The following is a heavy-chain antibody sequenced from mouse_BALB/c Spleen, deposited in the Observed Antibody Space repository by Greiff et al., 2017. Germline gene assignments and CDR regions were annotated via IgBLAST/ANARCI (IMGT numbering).Heavy chain of an antibody. J-gene: IGHJ3*01. Sequence: VQLQQPGAELVKPGAPVKLSCKASGYTFTSYWMNWVKQRPGRGLEWIGRIDPSDSETHYNQKFKDKATLTVDKSSSTAYIQLSSLTSEDSAVYYCAVYDGYYSWFAYWGQGTLVTVSA. CDR2: IDPSDSET. V-gene: IGHV1-69*02. D-gene: IGHD2-3*01. CDR3: AVYDGYYSWFAY. CDR1: GYTFTSYW.